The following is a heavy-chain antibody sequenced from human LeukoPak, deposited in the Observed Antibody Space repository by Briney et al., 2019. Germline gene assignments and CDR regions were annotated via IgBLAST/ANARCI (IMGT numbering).Heavy chain of an antibody. CDR1: GYTFTSYY. CDR3: ARGRWGLVGPTGYFDY. D-gene: IGHD1-26*01. CDR2: INPSGGST. J-gene: IGHJ4*02. V-gene: IGHV1-46*01. Sequence: ASVKVSCKASGYTFTSYYMHWVRQAPGQGLEWMGIINPSGGSTSYAQKFQGRVTMTRDTSTSTVYMELSSLRSEDTAVYYCARGRWGLVGPTGYFDYWGQGTLVTVSS.